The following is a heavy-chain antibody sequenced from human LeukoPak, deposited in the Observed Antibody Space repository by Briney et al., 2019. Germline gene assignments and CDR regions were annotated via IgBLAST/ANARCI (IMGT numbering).Heavy chain of an antibody. J-gene: IGHJ4*02. D-gene: IGHD1-26*01. CDR1: GFFFSTYS. V-gene: IGHV3-7*05. CDR3: ARGEGL. Sequence: PGGSLRLSCTESGFFFSTYSMRWVRLAPGKGLEWVANIKPDGGERYYVDSVRGRFTISRDNAKNSLYLQMNSLRAEDTAVYYCARGEGLWGQGTLVTVSS. CDR2: IKPDGGER.